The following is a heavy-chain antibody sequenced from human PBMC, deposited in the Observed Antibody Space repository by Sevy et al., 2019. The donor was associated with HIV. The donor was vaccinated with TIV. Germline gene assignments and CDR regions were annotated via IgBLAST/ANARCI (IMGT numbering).Heavy chain of an antibody. Sequence: GGSLRLSCAASGFTFSSYWMSWVRQAPGKGLEWVANIKQDGSEKYYVVSVKGRFTISRDNAKNSLYLQMNSLRAEDTAVYYCARDYPNNYYDSSGTNYYYGMDVWGQGTTVTVSS. CDR2: IKQDGSEK. CDR1: GFTFSSYW. CDR3: ARDYPNNYYDSSGTNYYYGMDV. J-gene: IGHJ6*02. V-gene: IGHV3-7*01. D-gene: IGHD3-22*01.